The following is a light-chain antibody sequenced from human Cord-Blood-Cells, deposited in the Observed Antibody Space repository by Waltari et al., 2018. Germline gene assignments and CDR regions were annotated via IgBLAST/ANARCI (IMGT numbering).Light chain of an antibody. CDR2: AAS. V-gene: IGKV1-39*01. Sequence: DIQMTQSPSSLSACVGDRVTITCRASQSISNYLNWYQQKPGKAPKLLIYAASSLQSGVPSRFSGSGSGTDFTLTISSLQPEDFATYYCQQSYSTPLTFGGGTKVEIK. CDR3: QQSYSTPLT. CDR1: QSISNY. J-gene: IGKJ4*01.